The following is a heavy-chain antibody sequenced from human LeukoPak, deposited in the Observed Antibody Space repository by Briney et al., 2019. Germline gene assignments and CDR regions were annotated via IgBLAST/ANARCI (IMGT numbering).Heavy chain of an antibody. CDR1: GGSISSYY. CDR2: IYYSGTT. Sequence: SETLSLTCTVSGGSISSYYWSWIRQPPGKGLEWIGYIYYSGTTNYNPSLKSRVTISVDTSKNQFSLKLSPVTAADTAVYYCARGVRGATFYWYFDLWGRGTQVTVSS. D-gene: IGHD1-26*01. CDR3: ARGVRGATFYWYFDL. V-gene: IGHV4-59*01. J-gene: IGHJ2*01.